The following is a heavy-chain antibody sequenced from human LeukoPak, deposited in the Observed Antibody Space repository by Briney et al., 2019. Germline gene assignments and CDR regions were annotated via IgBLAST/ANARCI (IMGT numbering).Heavy chain of an antibody. V-gene: IGHV4-4*07. D-gene: IGHD5-12*01. Sequence: SGTLSLTCTVSGGSISGSFWTWIRQPAGKELEWIGRVYTSGTTYYNPSLESRVTISLDTFNNQFSLRVTSVTAADTAIYYCARGTEKTRISGYYSFDHWGRGLLVTVSS. J-gene: IGHJ4*02. CDR1: GGSISGSF. CDR3: ARGTEKTRISGYYSFDH. CDR2: VYTSGTT.